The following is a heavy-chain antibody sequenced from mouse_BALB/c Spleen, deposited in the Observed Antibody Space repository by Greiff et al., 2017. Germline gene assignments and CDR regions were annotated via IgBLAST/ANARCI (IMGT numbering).Heavy chain of an antibody. CDR3: ARGRASNGGSFDY. V-gene: IGHV5-4*02. D-gene: IGHD4-1*01. J-gene: IGHJ2*01. Sequence: EVQLVESGGGLVKPGGSLKLSCAASGFTFSDYYMYWVRQTPEKRLEWVATISDGGSYTYYPDSVKGRFTISRDNAKNNLYLQMSSLKSEDTAMYYCARGRASNGGSFDYWGQGTTLTVSS. CDR2: ISDGGSYT. CDR1: GFTFSDYY.